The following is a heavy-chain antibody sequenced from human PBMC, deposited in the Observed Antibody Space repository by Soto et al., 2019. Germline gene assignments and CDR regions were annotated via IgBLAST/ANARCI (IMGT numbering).Heavy chain of an antibody. CDR2: IYYTGST. CDR1: GGSVTNYY. CDR3: ARSLVGATTLGFDY. J-gene: IGHJ4*02. Sequence: PSETLSLTCSVSGGSVTNYYWSWIRQPPGKGLEWIGYIYYTGSTNYNPSLKSRVTISVDTSKNQFSLKLSSVTAADTAVYYCARSLVGATTLGFDYWGQGTLVTVSS. D-gene: IGHD1-26*01. V-gene: IGHV4-59*08.